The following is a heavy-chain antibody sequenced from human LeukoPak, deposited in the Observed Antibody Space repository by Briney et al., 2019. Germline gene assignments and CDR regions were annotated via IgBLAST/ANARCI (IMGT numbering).Heavy chain of an antibody. CDR2: ISAYNGNT. CDR1: GYTFTSYG. J-gene: IGHJ5*02. D-gene: IGHD3-9*01. CDR3: ARKQVLRYFDGYRRAGWFDP. V-gene: IGHV1-18*01. Sequence: ASVKVSCKASGYTFTSYGISWVRQAPGQGLEWMGWISAYNGNTNYAQKLQGRVTMTTDTSTSTAYMELRSLRSDDTAVYYCARKQVLRYFDGYRRAGWFDPWGQGTLVTVSS.